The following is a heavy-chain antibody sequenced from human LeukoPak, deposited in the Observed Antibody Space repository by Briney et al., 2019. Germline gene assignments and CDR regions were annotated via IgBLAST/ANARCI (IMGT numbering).Heavy chain of an antibody. CDR3: ARHASRSGWDF. CDR1: GGSFSGYY. J-gene: IGHJ4*02. D-gene: IGHD6-19*01. V-gene: IGHV4-34*01. CDR2: INHSGST. Sequence: SETLSLTCAVYGGSFSGYYWSWIRQPPGKGLEWIGEINHSGSTNYNPSLKSRVTISVDTSRNQFSLKLTSVTAADTAVYYCARHASRSGWDFWGQGTLVTVSS.